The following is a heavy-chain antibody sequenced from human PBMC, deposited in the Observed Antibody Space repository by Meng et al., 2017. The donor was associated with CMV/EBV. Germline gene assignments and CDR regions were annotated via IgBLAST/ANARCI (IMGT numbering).Heavy chain of an antibody. CDR3: AAHTYYYDSSGYYS. CDR2: ISAYNGNT. D-gene: IGHD3-22*01. V-gene: IGHV1-18*01. J-gene: IGHJ4*02. Sequence: ASVKVSCKASGYTFTSYGISWVRQAPGQGLEWMGWISAYNGNTNYAQKLQGRVTMTTDTSTSTAYMELRSLRSDDTAVYYCAAHTYYYDSSGYYSWGQGTLVTVSS. CDR1: GYTFTSYG.